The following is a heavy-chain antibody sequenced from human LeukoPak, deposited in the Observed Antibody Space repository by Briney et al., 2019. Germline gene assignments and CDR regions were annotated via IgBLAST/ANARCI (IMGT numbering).Heavy chain of an antibody. CDR1: GYTFTSYG. CDR2: ISAYNGNT. J-gene: IGHJ6*03. V-gene: IGHV1-18*01. CDR3: ARRRLERLAYYYYYYMDG. Sequence: GASVKVSCKASGYTFTSYGISWVRQAPGQGLEWMGWISAYNGNTNYAQKLQGRVTMTTDTSTSTAYMELRSLRSDDTAVYYCARRRLERLAYYYYYYMDGWGKGTTVTVSS. D-gene: IGHD1-1*01.